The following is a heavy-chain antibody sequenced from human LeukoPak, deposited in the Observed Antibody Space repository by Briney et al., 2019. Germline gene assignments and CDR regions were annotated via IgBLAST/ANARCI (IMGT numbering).Heavy chain of an antibody. Sequence: SGGSLRLSCAASGFTFISYAIHWVRQAPGKGLEWVAVISFHGTDTFYADPVKRRFTISRDNSNNTLYLQMNRLRAEDTAVYYCAKESRYDILTGYYPDYWGQGTLVTVSS. D-gene: IGHD3-9*01. J-gene: IGHJ4*02. CDR2: ISFHGTDT. V-gene: IGHV3-30*04. CDR1: GFTFISYA. CDR3: AKESRYDILTGYYPDY.